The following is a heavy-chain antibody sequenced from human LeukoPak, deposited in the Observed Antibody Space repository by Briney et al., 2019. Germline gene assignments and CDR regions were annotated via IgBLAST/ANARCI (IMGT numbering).Heavy chain of an antibody. Sequence: GGSLRLSCVASGFIFDNYAINWVRQAPGKGLEWVSSISGTGDNTYFADSVKGRFTISRDNSKNTLYLQMNSLRAEDTAVYYCAKDRKFITALDQEVTIDYWGQGTLVTVSS. V-gene: IGHV3-23*01. CDR2: ISGTGDNT. J-gene: IGHJ4*02. D-gene: IGHD1-20*01. CDR1: GFIFDNYA. CDR3: AKDRKFITALDQEVTIDY.